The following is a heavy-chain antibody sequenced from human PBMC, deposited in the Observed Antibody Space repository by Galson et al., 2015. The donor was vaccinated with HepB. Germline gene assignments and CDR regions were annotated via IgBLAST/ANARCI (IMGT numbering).Heavy chain of an antibody. Sequence: SLRLSCAASGFTFSSYGMHWVRQAPGKGLEWVAVISYDGSNKYYADSVKGRFTISRDNSKNTLYLQMNSLRAEDTAVYYCANIVGAGYWGQGTLVTVSS. CDR2: ISYDGSNK. CDR3: ANIVGAGY. J-gene: IGHJ4*02. D-gene: IGHD1-26*01. CDR1: GFTFSSYG. V-gene: IGHV3-30*18.